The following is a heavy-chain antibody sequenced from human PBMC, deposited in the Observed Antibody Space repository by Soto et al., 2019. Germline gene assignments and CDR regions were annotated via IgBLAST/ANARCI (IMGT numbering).Heavy chain of an antibody. CDR2: IYYSGST. CDR3: ARVGRSIAAAGTHFDY. D-gene: IGHD6-13*01. CDR1: GGSISSGGYY. J-gene: IGHJ4*02. Sequence: QVQLQESGPGLVKPSQTLSLTCTVSGGSISSGGYYWSWICQHPGKGLEWIGYIYYSGSTYYNPSLKSRVTISVDTSKNQFSLKLSSVTAADTAVYYCARVGRSIAAAGTHFDYWGQGTLVTVSS. V-gene: IGHV4-31*03.